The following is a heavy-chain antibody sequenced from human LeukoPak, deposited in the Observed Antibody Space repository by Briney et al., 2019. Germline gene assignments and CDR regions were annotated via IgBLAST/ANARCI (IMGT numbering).Heavy chain of an antibody. J-gene: IGHJ4*02. CDR1: GFTFSSYW. V-gene: IGHV3-74*01. Sequence: GGSLRLSCAASGFTFSSYWMHWVRQAPGEGLVWVSEINSDGTITNYADSVKGRFTISRDNAKNTLFLQMNSPRAEDTALYYCTKLAADDSWGQGTLVTVSS. CDR3: TKLAADDS. D-gene: IGHD6-13*01. CDR2: INSDGTIT.